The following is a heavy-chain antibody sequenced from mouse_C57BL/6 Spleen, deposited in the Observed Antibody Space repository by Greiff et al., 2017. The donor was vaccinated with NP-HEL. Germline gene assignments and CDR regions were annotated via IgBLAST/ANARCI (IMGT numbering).Heavy chain of an antibody. CDR1: GYSITSGYY. CDR2: ISYDGSN. D-gene: IGHD2-4*01. V-gene: IGHV3-6*01. CDR3: ASPYDYDDYAMDY. Sequence: EVKLQESGPGLVKPSQPLSLTCSVTGYSITSGYYWNWIRQFPGNKLEWMGYISYDGSNNYNPSLKNRISITRDTSKNQFFLKLNSVTTEDTATYYCASPYDYDDYAMDYWGQGTSVTVSS. J-gene: IGHJ4*01.